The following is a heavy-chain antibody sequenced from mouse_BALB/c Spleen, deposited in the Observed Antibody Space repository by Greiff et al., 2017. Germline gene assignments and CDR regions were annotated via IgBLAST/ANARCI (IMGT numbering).Heavy chain of an antibody. D-gene: IGHD2-9*01. J-gene: IGHJ3*01. Sequence: EVLLVESGGGLVQSGGSRKLSCAASGFTFSSFGMHWVRQAPEKWLEWVAYISSSSSTIYYADTVKGRFNISRDNPKYTLFLQMTSLRSDDTAMYYCARKGGSYYGYDGFAYWGQGALVTVSA. CDR2: ISSSSSTI. CDR3: ARKGGSYYGYDGFAY. V-gene: IGHV5-17*02. CDR1: GFTFSSFG.